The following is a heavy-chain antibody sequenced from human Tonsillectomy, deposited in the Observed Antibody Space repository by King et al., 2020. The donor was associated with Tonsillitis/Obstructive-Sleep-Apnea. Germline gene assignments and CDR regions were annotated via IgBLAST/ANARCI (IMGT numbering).Heavy chain of an antibody. J-gene: IGHJ4*02. CDR1: GFTFSSYG. Sequence: VQLVESGGGVVQPRRSLRLSCAASGFTFSSYGMHWVRQAPGKGLEWVAVIWYDGSNKYYADSVKGRFTISRDNSKNTLYLQMNSLRAEDTAVYYCARAARYQLLQFYFDYWGQGTLVTVSS. D-gene: IGHD2-2*01. V-gene: IGHV3-33*01. CDR3: ARAARYQLLQFYFDY. CDR2: IWYDGSNK.